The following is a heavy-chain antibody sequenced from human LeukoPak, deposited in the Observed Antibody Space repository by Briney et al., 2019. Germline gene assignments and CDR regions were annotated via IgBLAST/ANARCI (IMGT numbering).Heavy chain of an antibody. J-gene: IGHJ4*02. CDR3: AREGHYDSSGYSPLGF. V-gene: IGHV1-69*05. CDR2: IIPIFGTA. CDR1: GGTFSSYA. Sequence: GSSVKVSCKASGGTFSSYAISWVRQAPGQGLEWMGGIIPIFGTANYAQKFQGRVTITTDESTSTAYMELSSLTAEDTAMYYCAREGHYDSSGYSPLGFWGQGTLVAVSS. D-gene: IGHD3-22*01.